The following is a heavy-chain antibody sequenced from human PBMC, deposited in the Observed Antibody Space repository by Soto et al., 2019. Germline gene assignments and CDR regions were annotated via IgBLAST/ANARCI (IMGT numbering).Heavy chain of an antibody. CDR2: VNPNSGAT. D-gene: IGHD4-4*01. Sequence: ASVKVSCKASGYIFTGYYVYWVRQAPGQGPEWMGSVNPNSGATNYAQKLQGRVAMTTDTSISTAYMELSRLRSDDTAIYYCAFAQHYTLQDFHAMDVWGQGTTVTVSS. J-gene: IGHJ6*02. CDR1: GYIFTGYY. CDR3: AFAQHYTLQDFHAMDV. V-gene: IGHV1-2*02.